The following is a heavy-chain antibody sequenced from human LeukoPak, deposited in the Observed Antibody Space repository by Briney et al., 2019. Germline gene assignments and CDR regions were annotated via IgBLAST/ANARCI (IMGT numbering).Heavy chain of an antibody. CDR1: GYRFTSYW. J-gene: IGHJ5*02. V-gene: IGHV5-51*01. D-gene: IGHD6-6*01. CDR2: IYPGDSDT. CDR3: ARLVAAQQYNWFDP. Sequence: GESLKISCKGSGYRFTSYWIGWVRPMPGKGLEWMGIIYPGDSDTRYSPSFQGQVTISADKSISTAYLQWSSLKASDTAMYYCARLVAAQQYNWFDPWGQGTLVTVSS.